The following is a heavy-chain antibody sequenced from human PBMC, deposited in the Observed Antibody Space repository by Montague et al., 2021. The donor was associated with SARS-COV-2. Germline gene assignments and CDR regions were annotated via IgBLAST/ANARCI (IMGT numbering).Heavy chain of an antibody. CDR1: GFIFSHYS. J-gene: IGHJ4*02. D-gene: IGHD1-14*01. CDR3: ARGFPYNVDF. V-gene: IGHV3-21*06. CDR2: ISYASNYI. Sequence: LRLSCAASGFIFSHYSMNWVRQAPGKGLEWVSSISYASNYIYYADSVRGRFTISRDNGKNSLYLQMNSLRVEDTGLYFCARGFPYNVDFWGQGTVVTVSS.